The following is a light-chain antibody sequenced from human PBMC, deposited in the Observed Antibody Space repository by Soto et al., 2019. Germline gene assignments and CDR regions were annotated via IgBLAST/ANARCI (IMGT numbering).Light chain of an antibody. CDR1: RGDIGSYNS. CDR2: EVT. CDR3: FSYAGSSSWV. J-gene: IGLJ3*02. Sequence: QSALTQPASVSGSPGQSITISCTGTRGDIGSYNSIAWYQQHPGKAPRVMIFEVTKRPSGISNRFSGSKSGSTASLTISGLQAEDETDYFCFSYAGSSSWVFGGGTK. V-gene: IGLV2-23*02.